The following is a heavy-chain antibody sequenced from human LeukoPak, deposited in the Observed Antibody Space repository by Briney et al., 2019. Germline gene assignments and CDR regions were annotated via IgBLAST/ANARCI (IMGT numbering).Heavy chain of an antibody. Sequence: TASETLSLTCTVSGGSISSYHWSWIRQPAGKGLEWIGRIYTSGSTSYNPSLKSRVTMSVDTSKNQFSLKLSSVTAADTAVYYCARDLDSSSRRMDVWGQGTTVTIS. V-gene: IGHV4-4*07. J-gene: IGHJ6*02. CDR2: IYTSGST. CDR1: GGSISSYH. D-gene: IGHD6-13*01. CDR3: ARDLDSSSRRMDV.